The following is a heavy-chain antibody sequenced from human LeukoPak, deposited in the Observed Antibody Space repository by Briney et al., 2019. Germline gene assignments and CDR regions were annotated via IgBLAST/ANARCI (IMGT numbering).Heavy chain of an antibody. CDR1: GYTFTRYY. D-gene: IGHD5-24*01. CDR2: SNPNSGGT. CDR3: AREMATDRRSGALVY. Sequence: SVNVSCKSSGYTFTRYYMHWVRQAPGQGLEWMGWSNPNSGGTNYAQKFQGRVTMTSDTSIRTDSMELSRQTSGDTAVYYCAREMATDRRSGALVYWGQGTLVTVSS. J-gene: IGHJ4*02. V-gene: IGHV1-2*02.